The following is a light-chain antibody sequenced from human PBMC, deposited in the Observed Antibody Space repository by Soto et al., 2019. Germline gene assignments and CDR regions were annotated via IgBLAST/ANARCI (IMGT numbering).Light chain of an antibody. CDR1: QSVSSSY. J-gene: IGKJ3*01. V-gene: IGKV3-20*01. CDR2: GAS. Sequence: EIVLTQSPGTLSLSPGERATLSCRASQSVSSSYLAWYQQKPGQAPRLLIYGASSRATGIPDRFSGSGSGTDSTLTISRLEPEDFAVYYCQQYGSSPIFTFAPGTKVDIK. CDR3: QQYGSSPIFT.